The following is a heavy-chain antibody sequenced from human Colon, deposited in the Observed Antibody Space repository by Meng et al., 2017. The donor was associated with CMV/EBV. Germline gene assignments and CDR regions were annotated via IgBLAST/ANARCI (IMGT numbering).Heavy chain of an antibody. CDR1: GNFGNNG. D-gene: IGHD2-8*02. V-gene: IGHV1-69*05. CDR3: ARVGCAGGTCFSGWFDP. J-gene: IGHJ5*02. Sequence: GNFGNNGINWVRQAPGQGLEWMGGIIPVFGKTSYAQKFQGRVTVTTDEFTTTVFMELSSLRSEDTAVYYCARVGCAGGTCFSGWFDPWGQGTLVTVSS. CDR2: IIPVFGKT.